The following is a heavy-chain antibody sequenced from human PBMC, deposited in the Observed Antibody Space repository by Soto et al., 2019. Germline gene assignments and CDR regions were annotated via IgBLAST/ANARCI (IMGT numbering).Heavy chain of an antibody. J-gene: IGHJ3*02. CDR1: AGSLSRGRYY. Sequence: PSENLPLTCAVSAGSLSRGRYYWSWIRQPKGKGLEWIGYIYHSGSTYYNPSLKSRVTISVDRSKNQFSLKLSSVTAADTAVYYCARAPASCYGDTRGDDAYDIWGQGTMVT. V-gene: IGHV4-30-2*01. CDR2: IYHSGST. CDR3: ARAPASCYGDTRGDDAYDI. D-gene: IGHD4-17*01.